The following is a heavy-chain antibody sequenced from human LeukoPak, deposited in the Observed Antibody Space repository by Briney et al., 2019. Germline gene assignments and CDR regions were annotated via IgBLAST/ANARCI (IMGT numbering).Heavy chain of an antibody. D-gene: IGHD5-24*01. J-gene: IGHJ3*02. CDR1: GGFISSDH. V-gene: IGHV4-59*01. CDR3: ARKNYFDI. Sequence: SETLSLTCTLSGGFISSDHWNWIRQPPGKGLEWIGCIYYSGSTYYNPSLKSRVTISVDMSKIQFSLRLTSVTAADTAVYYCARKNYFDIWGQGTLVTVSS. CDR2: IYYSGST.